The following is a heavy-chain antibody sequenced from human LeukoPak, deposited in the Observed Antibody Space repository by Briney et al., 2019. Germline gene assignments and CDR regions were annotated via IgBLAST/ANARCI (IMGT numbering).Heavy chain of an antibody. Sequence: GASVKVSCKASGYTFTGYYMHWVRQAPGQGLEWMGRINPNSGGTNYAQKFQGRVTMTRDTSFNTAYMDLSRLRSDDTAVYYCARAKYYDILTGYSTLYYYYYMDVWGKGTTVTVSS. CDR2: INPNSGGT. CDR3: ARAKYYDILTGYSTLYYYYYMDV. J-gene: IGHJ6*03. CDR1: GYTFTGYY. D-gene: IGHD3-9*01. V-gene: IGHV1-2*06.